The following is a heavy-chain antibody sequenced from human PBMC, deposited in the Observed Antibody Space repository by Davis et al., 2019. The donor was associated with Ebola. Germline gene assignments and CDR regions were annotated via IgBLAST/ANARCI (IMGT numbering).Heavy chain of an antibody. V-gene: IGHV3-11*01. CDR3: ATMGGDDLWGSYYFDY. Sequence: GESLKISCAASGFTFSDYYMSWIRQAPGKGLEWVSYISSSGSTIYYADSVKGRFTISRDNAKNSLYLQMNSLRAEDTAVYDCATMGGDDLWGSYYFDYWGQGTLVTVSS. CDR1: GFTFSDYY. D-gene: IGHD3-16*01. CDR2: ISSSGSTI. J-gene: IGHJ4*02.